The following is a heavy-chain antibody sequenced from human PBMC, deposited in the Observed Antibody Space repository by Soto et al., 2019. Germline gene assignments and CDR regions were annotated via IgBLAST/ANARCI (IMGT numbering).Heavy chain of an antibody. V-gene: IGHV4-34*01. CDR3: ARTMVRGVTHYYYYMDV. CDR1: GGSFSGYY. D-gene: IGHD3-10*01. Sequence: QVQLQQWGAGLLKPSETLSLTCAVYGGSFSGYYWSWIRQPPGKGLEWIGEINHSGSTNYNPSLKSRVTISVDTSKNQFSLKLSSVTAADTAVYYCARTMVRGVTHYYYYMDVWGKGTTVTVSS. CDR2: INHSGST. J-gene: IGHJ6*03.